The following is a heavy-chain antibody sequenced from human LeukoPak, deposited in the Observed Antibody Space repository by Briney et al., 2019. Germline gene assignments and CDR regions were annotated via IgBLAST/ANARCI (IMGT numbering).Heavy chain of an antibody. J-gene: IGHJ4*02. Sequence: LXLXXXXSXXXFSXYAXSWVRQAPGKGLEWVSAISGSGGSTYYADSVKGRCTISRDDSKSTAYLQLNSLKTEDTAVYYCTQSNYWGQGALVTVSS. V-gene: IGHV3-23*01. CDR1: XXXFSXYA. CDR2: ISGSGGST. CDR3: TQSNY.